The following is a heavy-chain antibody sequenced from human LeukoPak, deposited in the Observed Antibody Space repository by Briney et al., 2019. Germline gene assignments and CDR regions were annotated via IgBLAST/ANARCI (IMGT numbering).Heavy chain of an antibody. CDR1: GDSVSRNIAA. CDR2: TYYRYKWYN. V-gene: IGHV6-1*01. CDR3: ARDEFGWYYDY. D-gene: IGHD6-19*01. Sequence: QTLSLTPVISGDSVSRNIAASNWIRHSPSSGLEWLGRTYYRYKWYNDYAVSVKSRITINPDTTKNQFSLQLNSVTPEDTAVYYCARDEFGWYYDYWGQGTLVTVSS. J-gene: IGHJ4*02.